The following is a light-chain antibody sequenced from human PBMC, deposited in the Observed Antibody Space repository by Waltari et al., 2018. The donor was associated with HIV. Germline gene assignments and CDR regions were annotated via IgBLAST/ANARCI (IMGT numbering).Light chain of an antibody. V-gene: IGLV2-11*01. CDR2: NVS. CDR1: SSDVGAYNY. J-gene: IGLJ2*01. Sequence: QSALTQPRSVSESPGQSVTISCTGTSSDVGAYNYVSWYQQHPGRAPKFIIYNVSGRPWGVRDRFSGSKSGNTASLTISGLQAEDEADYYCSSYAGTSNFVLFGGGTKLTVL. CDR3: SSYAGTSNFVL.